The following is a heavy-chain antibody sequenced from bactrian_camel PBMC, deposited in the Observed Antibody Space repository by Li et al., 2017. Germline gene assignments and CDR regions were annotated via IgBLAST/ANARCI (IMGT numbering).Heavy chain of an antibody. CDR2: INFDGRR. V-gene: IGHV3S68*01. CDR3: ATLYGGNWANPRYFGY. D-gene: IGHD6*01. CDR1: GYSSCTFD. J-gene: IGHJ6*01. Sequence: HVQLVESGGGSVQAGGSLTLSCLVRGYSSCTFDMSWHRQAPGKEREGVSCINFDGRRVYRDSVKGRFTISRDGAKNTLYLQLNSLKSEDTALYYCATLYGGNWANPRYFGYWGQGTQVTVS.